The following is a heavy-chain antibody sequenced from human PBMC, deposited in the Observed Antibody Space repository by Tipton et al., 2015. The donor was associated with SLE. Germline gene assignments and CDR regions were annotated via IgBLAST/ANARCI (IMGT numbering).Heavy chain of an antibody. Sequence: LRLSCTVSGASISSGSSYWSWIRQPAGKGLEWIGRINTSGNSNYNPSLKSRVTMSVDTSKNQLSRNLSSVTAADTAVYYCARDATGDTAFVYYFDYWGQGTLVTVSS. V-gene: IGHV4-61*02. CDR3: ARDATGDTAFVYYFDY. CDR1: GASISSGSSY. D-gene: IGHD1-1*01. J-gene: IGHJ4*02. CDR2: INTSGNS.